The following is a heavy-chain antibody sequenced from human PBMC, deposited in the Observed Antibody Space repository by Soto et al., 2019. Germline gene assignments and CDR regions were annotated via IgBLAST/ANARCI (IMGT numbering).Heavy chain of an antibody. CDR3: ARGFLGHCSSTSCYGFDP. CDR1: GYTFTSYY. V-gene: IGHV1-46*03. J-gene: IGHJ5*02. Sequence: QVQLVQSGAEVKKPGASVKVSCKASGYTFTSYYMHWVRQAPGQGLEWMGIINPSGGSTSYAQKFQGRVTMTRDTSTSTVYMELSSLRSEDTAVYYCARGFLGHCSSTSCYGFDPWGQGTLVTVSS. CDR2: INPSGGST. D-gene: IGHD2-2*01.